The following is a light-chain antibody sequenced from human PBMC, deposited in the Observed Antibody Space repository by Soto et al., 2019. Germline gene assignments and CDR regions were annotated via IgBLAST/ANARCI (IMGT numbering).Light chain of an antibody. Sequence: QSVLTQPASVSGSPGQSITISCTGTSSDVGGYNYVSWYQPHPGKAPKLMIYDVSTRPSGVAIRFSGSKSGNTASLTISGLQAEDEADYYCSSYTSSSTYVFGTGTKVTVL. V-gene: IGLV2-14*01. CDR1: SSDVGGYNY. CDR2: DVS. J-gene: IGLJ1*01. CDR3: SSYTSSSTYV.